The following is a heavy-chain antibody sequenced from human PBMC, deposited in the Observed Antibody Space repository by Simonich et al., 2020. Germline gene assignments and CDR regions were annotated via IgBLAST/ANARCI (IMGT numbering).Heavy chain of an antibody. Sequence: QVQLVQSGAEVKKPGASVKVSCKASGYTFTGYYMHWVRQAPGQGLEWMGWIHPKSGGTNYAQKFQGRVNMTRDTSISTAYMELSRLRSDDTAVYYCARDRAARYYYYYYMDVWGKGTTVTVSS. V-gene: IGHV1-2*02. CDR2: IHPKSGGT. D-gene: IGHD6-6*01. CDR3: ARDRAARYYYYYYMDV. J-gene: IGHJ6*03. CDR1: GYTFTGYY.